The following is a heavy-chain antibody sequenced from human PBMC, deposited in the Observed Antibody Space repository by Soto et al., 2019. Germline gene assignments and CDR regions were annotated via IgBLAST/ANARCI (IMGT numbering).Heavy chain of an antibody. V-gene: IGHV3-23*01. Sequence: GGSLRLSCKPSGFTFIYYAMTWVRQAPGKGLEWISAISDSGTTTFYADSVKGRFTISRDNSMNILYLQMNGLRAEDTAVYYCATSVFYYDSNGKSLGPDYWGQGTLVTVS. J-gene: IGHJ4*02. D-gene: IGHD3-22*01. CDR1: GFTFIYYA. CDR2: ISDSGTTT. CDR3: ATSVFYYDSNGKSLGPDY.